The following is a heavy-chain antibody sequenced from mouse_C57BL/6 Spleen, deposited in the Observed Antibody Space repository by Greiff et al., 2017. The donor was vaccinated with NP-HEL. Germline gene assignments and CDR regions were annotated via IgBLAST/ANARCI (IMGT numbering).Heavy chain of an antibody. J-gene: IGHJ2*01. CDR3: TKIISHHFDY. CDR1: GYTFTDYE. Sequence: VQLQQSGAELVRPGASVTLSCKASGYTFTDYEMHWVKQTPVHGLEWIGAIDPETGGTAYNQKFKGKAILTADKSSSTAYMELRSLTSEDSAVYYCTKIISHHFDYWGQGTTLTVSS. CDR2: IDPETGGT. V-gene: IGHV1-15*01.